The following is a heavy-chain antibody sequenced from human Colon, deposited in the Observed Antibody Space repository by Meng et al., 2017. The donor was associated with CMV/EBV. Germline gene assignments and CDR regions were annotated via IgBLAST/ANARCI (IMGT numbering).Heavy chain of an antibody. Sequence: SETLSLTCSAPGVSISSNDYYWSWVRQAPGRGLEYIGSIHQSVNTFYNPSLKSRVTISVDRSKNQLSLKLTSVTAADTAVYYCARREYCGLTYCSNMAWGQGTLVTVSS. J-gene: IGHJ5*02. D-gene: IGHD2-21*01. CDR3: ARREYCGLTYCSNMA. V-gene: IGHV4-39*01. CDR2: IHQSVNT. CDR1: GVSISSNDYY.